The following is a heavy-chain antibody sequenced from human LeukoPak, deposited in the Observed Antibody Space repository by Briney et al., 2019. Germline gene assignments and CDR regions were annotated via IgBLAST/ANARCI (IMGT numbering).Heavy chain of an antibody. CDR1: GFGFSDSY. V-gene: IGHV3-11*01. Sequence: PGGSLRLSCVVSGFGFSDSYMTWIRQTPGKGLEWLAYISGSGSDIYYADSVKGRFTISRDNAENSLYLQMNSLKSDDTAVYYCIADLPPPRGYDYPFDSWGQGTLVTVSS. J-gene: IGHJ4*02. CDR2: ISGSGSDI. CDR3: IADLPPPRGYDYPFDS. D-gene: IGHD5-12*01.